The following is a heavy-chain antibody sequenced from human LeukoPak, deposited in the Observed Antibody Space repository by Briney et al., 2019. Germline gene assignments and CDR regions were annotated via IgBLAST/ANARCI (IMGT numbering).Heavy chain of an antibody. CDR2: ISSSSSYI. D-gene: IGHD3-22*01. Sequence: GGSLRLSCAASGFTFSSYSMNWVRQAPGKGLEWVSSISSSSSYIYYADSVKGRFTISRDNAKNSLYLQMNGLGAEDTAVYYCARGEYYYDSSGTNWFDPWGQGTLVTVSS. V-gene: IGHV3-21*01. CDR3: ARGEYYYDSSGTNWFDP. CDR1: GFTFSSYS. J-gene: IGHJ5*02.